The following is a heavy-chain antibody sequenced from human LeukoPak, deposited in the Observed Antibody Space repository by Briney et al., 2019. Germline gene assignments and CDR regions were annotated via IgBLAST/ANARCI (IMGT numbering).Heavy chain of an antibody. J-gene: IGHJ3*02. V-gene: IGHV3-48*03. CDR3: ARVGWVLRYAFDI. CDR1: GFSLSSYE. D-gene: IGHD3-16*01. CDR2: ISSRGSTI. Sequence: SGGSLRLSCEASGFSLSSYEMNWVRQAPGKGLEWVSHISSRGSTIYYADSVKGRFTISRDNAKNSLYLQMSSLRAEDTAVYYCARVGWVLRYAFDIWGQGTMVTVSS.